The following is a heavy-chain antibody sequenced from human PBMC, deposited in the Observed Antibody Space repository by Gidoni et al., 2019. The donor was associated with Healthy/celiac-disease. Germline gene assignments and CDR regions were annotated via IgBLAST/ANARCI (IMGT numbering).Heavy chain of an antibody. CDR2: IRGRCGSP. Sequence: EVQLLEAGGGLGQPGGSLRLSCAATGFTFSSYAMSWGRQVPGKGLEWVSAIRGRCGSPYYADSVKGRFTISRDNSKTTLYLPMNSLRAEDTAVYYFAKELERLVFDYWGQGTLVTVSS. V-gene: IGHV3-23*01. D-gene: IGHD1-1*01. CDR1: GFTFSSYA. J-gene: IGHJ4*02. CDR3: AKELERLVFDY.